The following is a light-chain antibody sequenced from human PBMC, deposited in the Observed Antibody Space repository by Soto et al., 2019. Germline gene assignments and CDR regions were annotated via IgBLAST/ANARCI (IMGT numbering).Light chain of an antibody. V-gene: IGKV3-20*01. Sequence: EIVLTQSPATLSLSPGERATLSCRASQSVSSYYLAWYQQKPGQAPRLLIYGASSRATGVPDRFSGSGSGTDFTLTISRLEPEDFGMYYCQHYGASRWTFGQGTKVDIK. CDR2: GAS. J-gene: IGKJ1*01. CDR3: QHYGASRWT. CDR1: QSVSSYY.